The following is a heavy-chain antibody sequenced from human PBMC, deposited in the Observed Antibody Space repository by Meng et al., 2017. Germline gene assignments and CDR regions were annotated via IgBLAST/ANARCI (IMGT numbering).Heavy chain of an antibody. D-gene: IGHD2/OR15-2a*01. Sequence: QVPLQQWGAGLLKPSETLSLTCAVYGGSFSGYYWSWTRQPPGKGLEWIGEINHSGSTNYNPSLKSRVTISVDTSKNQFSLKLSSVTAADTAVYYCARVGSFLRDYWGQGTLVTVSS. CDR1: GGSFSGYY. V-gene: IGHV4-34*01. CDR3: ARVGSFLRDY. J-gene: IGHJ4*02. CDR2: INHSGST.